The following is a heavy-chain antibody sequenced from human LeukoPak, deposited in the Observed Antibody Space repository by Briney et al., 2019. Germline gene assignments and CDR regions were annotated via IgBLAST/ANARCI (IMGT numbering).Heavy chain of an antibody. Sequence: SVTVSCTASGGTFSGYAISWVRQAPGQGLEWMGGIIPIFGTANYAQKFQGRVTITADESTSTAYMELSSLRSEDTAVYYCAREYKVGATFDYWGQGTLVTVSS. D-gene: IGHD1-26*01. CDR2: IIPIFGTA. CDR3: AREYKVGATFDY. CDR1: GGTFSGYA. V-gene: IGHV1-69*13. J-gene: IGHJ4*02.